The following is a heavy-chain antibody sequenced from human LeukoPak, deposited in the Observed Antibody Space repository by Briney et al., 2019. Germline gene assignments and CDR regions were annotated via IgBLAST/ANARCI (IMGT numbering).Heavy chain of an antibody. Sequence: GGSLTLSCAASGFSFSSYAMSWIRQAPAKGLERVSVVRGSYGSKYYADYAKGRITITRNNSKKTVYLQMNRLKAEDTAVYCCAKANSSYDYDYFDFWGQGTLVTVSS. J-gene: IGHJ4*02. CDR1: GFSFSSYA. V-gene: IGHV3-23*01. CDR2: VRGSYGSK. D-gene: IGHD5-12*01. CDR3: AKANSSYDYDYFDF.